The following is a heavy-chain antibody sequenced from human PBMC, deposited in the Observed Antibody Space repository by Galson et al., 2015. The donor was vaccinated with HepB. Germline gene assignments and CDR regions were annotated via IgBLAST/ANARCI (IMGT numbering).Heavy chain of an antibody. J-gene: IGHJ4*02. V-gene: IGHV3-53*01. D-gene: IGHD2-2*01. Sequence: SLRLSCAASGFSVSNNYMGWVRQAPGKGLDWVSIIYSSGKTYYADSVKGRFTISRDNSKNTLHLQMNSLRAEDTAVYYCAREGCTTTSCYSSERLFDYWGQGTLVTVSS. CDR2: IYSSGKT. CDR3: AREGCTTTSCYSSERLFDY. CDR1: GFSVSNNY.